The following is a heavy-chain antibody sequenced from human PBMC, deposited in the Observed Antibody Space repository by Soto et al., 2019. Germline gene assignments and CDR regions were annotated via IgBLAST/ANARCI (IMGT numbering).Heavy chain of an antibody. V-gene: IGHV1-18*04. J-gene: IGHJ5*02. CDR3: ARKNGYSSAGNCYFWLDP. Sequence: ASVKVSCKTSGYTFTDHAISWVRQAPGQGLEWMGWISAYNGDTIYAQKFQGRVTMATDASTSTAYMELTSLKFDATALSYCARKNGYSSAGNCYFWLDPWGQGTLVTVSS. CDR1: GYTFTDHA. CDR2: ISAYNGDT. D-gene: IGHD2-15*01.